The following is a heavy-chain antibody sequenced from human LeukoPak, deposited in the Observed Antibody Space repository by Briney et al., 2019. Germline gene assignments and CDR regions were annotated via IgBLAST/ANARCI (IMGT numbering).Heavy chain of an antibody. CDR2: ISGSGGST. D-gene: IGHD2-15*01. CDR3: AKEKDIVVVVAATFDY. CDR1: GFTFSSYA. J-gene: IGHJ4*02. V-gene: IGHV3-23*01. Sequence: GGSLRLSCAASGFTFSSYAMSWDRQAPGKGLEWVSAISGSGGSTYYADSVKGRFTISRDNSKNTLYLQMNSLRAEDTAVYYCAKEKDIVVVVAATFDYWGQGTLVTVSS.